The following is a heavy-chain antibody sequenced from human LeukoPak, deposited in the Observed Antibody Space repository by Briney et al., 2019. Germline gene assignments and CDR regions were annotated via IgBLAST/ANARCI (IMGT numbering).Heavy chain of an antibody. V-gene: IGHV1-2*02. D-gene: IGHD5-18*01. CDR3: ASGGYSYGYNWFDP. CDR2: INPNSGGT. CDR1: GYTFTVYY. Sequence: ASVTVSCKASGYTFTVYYMHWVRQAPGQGLEWMGWINPNSGGTNYAQKFQGRVTMTRDTSISTAYMELSRLRSDDTAVYYCASGGYSYGYNWFDPWGQGTLVTVSS. J-gene: IGHJ5*02.